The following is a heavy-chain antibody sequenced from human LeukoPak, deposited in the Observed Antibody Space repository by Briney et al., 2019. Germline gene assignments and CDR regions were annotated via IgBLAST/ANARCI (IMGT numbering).Heavy chain of an antibody. CDR2: INHSGST. CDR3: ARGVRVVPAAIYWFDP. Sequence: SETLSLTCAVYGGSFSGYYWSWIRQPPGKGLEWIGEINHSGSTNYNPSLKSRVTISVDTSENQFSLKLSSVTAADTAVYYCARGVRVVPAAIYWFDPWGQGTLVTVSS. V-gene: IGHV4-34*01. CDR1: GGSFSGYY. J-gene: IGHJ5*02. D-gene: IGHD2-2*02.